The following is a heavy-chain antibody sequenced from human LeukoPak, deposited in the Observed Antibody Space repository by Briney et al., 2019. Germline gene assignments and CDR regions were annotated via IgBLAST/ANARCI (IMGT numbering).Heavy chain of an antibody. CDR2: ISGSGGSA. D-gene: IGHD1-1*01. J-gene: IGHJ4*02. CDR3: ASGWGTDYYFDY. Sequence: GGSLRLSCAASGFTFSSYAMSWVRQAPGKGLEWVSAISGSGGSAYYADSVKGRFTISRDNSKNTLYLQMNSLRAEDTAVYYCASGWGTDYYFDYWGQGTLVTVSS. CDR1: GFTFSSYA. V-gene: IGHV3-23*01.